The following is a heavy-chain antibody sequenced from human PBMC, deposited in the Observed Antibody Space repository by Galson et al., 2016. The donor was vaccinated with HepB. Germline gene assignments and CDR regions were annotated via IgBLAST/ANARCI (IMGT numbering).Heavy chain of an antibody. V-gene: IGHV1-2*02. CDR2: INPNSGGT. D-gene: IGHD4-17*01. CDR3: ARDYGDNSFYGMDV. CDR1: GYTFTGYY. J-gene: IGHJ6*02. Sequence: SVKVSCKASGYTFTGYYMHWVRQAPGQGLEWMGWINPNSGGTNYAQKFQGRVSMTRDTSISTAYMELSRLRSDDTAVYYCARDYGDNSFYGMDVWGQGTTVPVSS.